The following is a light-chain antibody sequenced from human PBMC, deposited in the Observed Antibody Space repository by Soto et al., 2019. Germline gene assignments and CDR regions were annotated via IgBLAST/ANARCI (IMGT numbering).Light chain of an antibody. J-gene: IGKJ1*01. CDR3: QQYCSSCT. CDR1: QSVSNNY. Sequence: ILLAQSPGTLSLSPGERATLSCRASQSVSNNYLAWYQQKPGQAPRLLIYGASNRATGIPDRFSGSGSGTDFTLTISRLEPEEFAVYYCQQYCSSCTFGQGTKVEIK. V-gene: IGKV3-20*01. CDR2: GAS.